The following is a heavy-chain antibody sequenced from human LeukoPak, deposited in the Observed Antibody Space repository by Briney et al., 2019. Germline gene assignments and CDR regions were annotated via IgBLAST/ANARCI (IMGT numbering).Heavy chain of an antibody. D-gene: IGHD2-8*01. CDR2: ISRSGSTI. Sequence: GGSLRLSCAASGFTFSDYYMSWIRQAPGKGLEWVSYISRSGSTIYYADSVKGRFTISRDNSKNTLYLQMNSLRPEDTAVYYCARDGRYCTNGVCFYSLNYYYYYMDVWGKGTTVTVSS. J-gene: IGHJ6*03. V-gene: IGHV3-11*04. CDR1: GFTFSDYY. CDR3: ARDGRYCTNGVCFYSLNYYYYYMDV.